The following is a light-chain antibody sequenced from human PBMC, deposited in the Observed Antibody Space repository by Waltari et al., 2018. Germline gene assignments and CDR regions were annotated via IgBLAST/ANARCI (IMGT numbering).Light chain of an antibody. CDR3: QHYLRLPAT. V-gene: IGKV3-20*01. CDR2: GAS. CDR1: QSVSRA. J-gene: IGKJ1*01. Sequence: EIVLTQSPGTLSLSPGERATLSCRASQSVSRALAWYQQKPGQAPRLLIYGASNRATGIPDRFSGSGSGTDFSLTISSLEPEDFAVYYCQHYLRLPATFGQG.